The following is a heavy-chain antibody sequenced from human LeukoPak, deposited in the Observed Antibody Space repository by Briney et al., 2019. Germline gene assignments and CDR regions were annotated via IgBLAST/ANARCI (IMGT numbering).Heavy chain of an antibody. Sequence: PSETLSLTCAAYGGSFSGYYWSWIRQPPGKGLEWIGEINHSGSTNYNPSLKSRVTISVDTSKNQFSLKLSSVTAADTAVYHCARGIAVAGTHFDYWGQGTLVTVSS. D-gene: IGHD6-19*01. J-gene: IGHJ4*02. CDR2: INHSGST. V-gene: IGHV4-34*01. CDR3: ARGIAVAGTHFDY. CDR1: GGSFSGYY.